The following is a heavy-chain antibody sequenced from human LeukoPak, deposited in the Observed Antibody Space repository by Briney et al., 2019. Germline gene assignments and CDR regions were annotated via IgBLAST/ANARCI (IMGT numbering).Heavy chain of an antibody. CDR3: PKGPHFDWSLQYYFDY. Sequence: GGSLRLSCAASRFTFSSYAMSWVRQAPGKGLEWVSAISGSGGSTYYANSVKGRFTISRDNSKNTLYLQMNSLRAVDTAVYYCPKGPHFDWSLQYYFDYWGQGTLVTVSS. V-gene: IGHV3-23*01. CDR2: ISGSGGST. D-gene: IGHD3-9*01. CDR1: RFTFSSYA. J-gene: IGHJ4*02.